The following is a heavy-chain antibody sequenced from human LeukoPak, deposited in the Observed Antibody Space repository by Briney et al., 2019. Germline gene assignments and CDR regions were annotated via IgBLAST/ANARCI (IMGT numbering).Heavy chain of an antibody. J-gene: IGHJ6*02. CDR1: GFTFSSYG. CDR3: ARDRQWLVCMDV. V-gene: IGHV3-30*03. D-gene: IGHD6-19*01. CDR2: ISYDGSNK. Sequence: GGSLRLSCAASGFTFSSYGMHWVRQAPGKGLEWVAVISYDGSNKYYADSVKGRFTISRDNSKNTLYLQMNSLRAEDTAMYYCARDRQWLVCMDVWGQGTTVTVSS.